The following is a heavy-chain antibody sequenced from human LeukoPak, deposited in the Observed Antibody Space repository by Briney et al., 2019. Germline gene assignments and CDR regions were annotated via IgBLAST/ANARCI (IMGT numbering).Heavy chain of an antibody. Sequence: GGSLRLSCAASGFTFSSYAMHWVRQAPGKGLEWVAVISYDGSNKYYADSVKGRFTISRDNSKNTLYLQMNSLRAEDTAVYYCAGGGSHIDYWGQGTLVTVSS. D-gene: IGHD3-16*01. CDR1: GFTFSSYA. V-gene: IGHV3-30*04. J-gene: IGHJ4*02. CDR2: ISYDGSNK. CDR3: AGGGSHIDY.